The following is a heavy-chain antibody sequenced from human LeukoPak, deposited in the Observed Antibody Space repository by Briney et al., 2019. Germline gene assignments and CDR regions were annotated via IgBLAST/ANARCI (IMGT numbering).Heavy chain of an antibody. Sequence: SETLSLTCTVSGGSISSYHWSWIRQPPGKGLEWIGYIYYSGSTNYNPSLKSRVTISVDTSKNQFSLKLSSVTAADTAVYYCATQHSGYDWYYFDYWGQGTLVTVSS. J-gene: IGHJ4*02. V-gene: IGHV4-59*01. CDR1: GGSISSYH. D-gene: IGHD5-12*01. CDR2: IYYSGST. CDR3: ATQHSGYDWYYFDY.